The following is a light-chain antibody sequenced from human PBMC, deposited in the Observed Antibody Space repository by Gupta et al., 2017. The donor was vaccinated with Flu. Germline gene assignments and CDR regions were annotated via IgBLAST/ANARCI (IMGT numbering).Light chain of an antibody. J-gene: IGLJ1*01. Sequence: QSVTISCAGSSSDIGSYNYVSWFQQHPGTAPKLLIYEVSNRPSGVPDRFSGSKSGNTASLTVSGLQAEDEADYYCSSFADSRYIFGAGTTVTVL. CDR3: SSFADSRYI. V-gene: IGLV2-8*01. CDR2: EVS. CDR1: SSDIGSYNY.